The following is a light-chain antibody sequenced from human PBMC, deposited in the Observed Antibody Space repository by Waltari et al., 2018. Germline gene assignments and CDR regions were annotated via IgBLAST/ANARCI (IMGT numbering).Light chain of an antibody. CDR3: SSYTSSSTPG. V-gene: IGLV2-14*01. Sequence: QSALTQPASVSGSPGQSITISCTGTSSDVGGYNYVSWYQQHPGKAPKLMIYEVINRPSGVSNRFSGSKSGNTASLTISGLQAEDEADYYCSSYTSSSTPGFGTGTKVTVL. J-gene: IGLJ1*01. CDR1: SSDVGGYNY. CDR2: EVI.